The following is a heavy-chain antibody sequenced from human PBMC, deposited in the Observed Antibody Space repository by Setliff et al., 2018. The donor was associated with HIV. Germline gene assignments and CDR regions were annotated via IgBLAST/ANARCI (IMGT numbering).Heavy chain of an antibody. Sequence: SETLSLTCTVSGGSISSYYWSWIRQPAGKGLEWIGRIYTSGSTNYNPSLKSRVRMSVDTSKNQFSLKLTSVTASDTAVYYCARGNNDLESFDYWGQGALVTVSS. CDR2: IYTSGST. J-gene: IGHJ4*02. D-gene: IGHD3-3*01. CDR3: ARGNNDLESFDY. V-gene: IGHV4-4*07. CDR1: GGSISSYY.